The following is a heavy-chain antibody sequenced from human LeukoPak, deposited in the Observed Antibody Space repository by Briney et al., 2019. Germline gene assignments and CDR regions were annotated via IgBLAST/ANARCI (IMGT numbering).Heavy chain of an antibody. CDR1: GFTFNNYG. D-gene: IGHD4-23*01. V-gene: IGHV3-23*01. CDR3: AKEGDYGGIFDY. J-gene: IGHJ4*02. Sequence: PGGSLRLSCAASGFTFNNYGMSWVRQAPGKGLEWVSAISGSGGSTYYADSVKGRFTISRDNSKNTLYLQMNSLRAEDTAVYYCAKEGDYGGIFDYWGQGTLVTVSS. CDR2: ISGSGGST.